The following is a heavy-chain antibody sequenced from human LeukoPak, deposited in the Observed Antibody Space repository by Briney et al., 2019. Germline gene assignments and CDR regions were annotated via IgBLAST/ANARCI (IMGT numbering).Heavy chain of an antibody. CDR1: GYTFTSYA. Sequence: ASVKVSCKASGYTFTSYAMNWVRQAPGQGLEWMGWISAYNGNTNYAQKLQGRVTMTTDTSTSTAYMELRSLRSDDTAVYYCARRIGGSSGYYSNYYYYYGMDVWGQGTTVTVSS. CDR3: ARRIGGSSGYYSNYYYYYGMDV. CDR2: ISAYNGNT. V-gene: IGHV1-18*01. D-gene: IGHD3-22*01. J-gene: IGHJ6*02.